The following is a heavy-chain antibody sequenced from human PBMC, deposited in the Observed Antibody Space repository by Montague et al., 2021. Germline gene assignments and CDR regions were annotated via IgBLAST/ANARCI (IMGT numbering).Heavy chain of an antibody. CDR1: GFSLSTNGAG. V-gene: IGHV2-5*02. J-gene: IGHJ3*01. CDR2: IFWDDDK. Sequence: PPLVNPTQTLTLTCTFSGFSLSTNGAGVAWLRQPPGKALEWLALIFWDDDKRYSPSLKSRLTITKDTTKNQVVLTLTNMDPVDTATYFCAPKIAAHKANDGFSVWGQATVVTVSA. CDR3: APKIAAHKANDGFSV. D-gene: IGHD6-13*01.